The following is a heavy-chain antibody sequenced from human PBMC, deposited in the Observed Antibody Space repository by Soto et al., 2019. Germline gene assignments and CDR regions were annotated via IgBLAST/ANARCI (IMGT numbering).Heavy chain of an antibody. J-gene: IGHJ3*02. CDR2: IYYSGSA. CDR1: GYSISSSNW. D-gene: IGHD2-2*01. CDR3: ARGDYAKAFDI. Sequence: QVQLQESGPGLVKPSDTLSLICAVSGYSISSSNWWGWIRQPPGKGLEWIGNIYYSGSAYYNPSLQSRVTMYVDTSKNQFSLKLTSVTAVATAVYSCARGDYAKAFDIWGQGTTVTVSS. V-gene: IGHV4-28*03.